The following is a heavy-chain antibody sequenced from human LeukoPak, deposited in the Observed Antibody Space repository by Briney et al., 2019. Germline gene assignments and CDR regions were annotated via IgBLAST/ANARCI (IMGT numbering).Heavy chain of an antibody. J-gene: IGHJ5*02. CDR1: GGTFSSYA. CDR3: AGEEWRYCSSTSCYREYNWFDP. D-gene: IGHD2-2*01. CDR2: IIPIFGTA. V-gene: IGHV1-69*05. Sequence: GASVKVSCKASGGTFSSYAISWVRQAPGQGLEWMGEIIPIFGTANYAQKFQGRVTITTDESTSTAYMELSSLRSEDTAVYYCAGEEWRYCSSTSCYREYNWFDPWGQGTLVTVSS.